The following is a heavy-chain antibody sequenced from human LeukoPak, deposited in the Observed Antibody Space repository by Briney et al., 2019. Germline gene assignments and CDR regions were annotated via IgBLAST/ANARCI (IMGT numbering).Heavy chain of an antibody. D-gene: IGHD6-6*01. Sequence: SSETLSLTCAVYGGSFSGYYWSWIRQPPGKGLEWIGEINHSGSTNYNPSLKSRVTISVDTSKNQFSLKLSSVTAADTAVYYCARGEQLVTWFDPWGQGTLVTVSS. CDR3: ARGEQLVTWFDP. V-gene: IGHV4-34*01. CDR2: INHSGST. CDR1: GGSFSGYY. J-gene: IGHJ5*02.